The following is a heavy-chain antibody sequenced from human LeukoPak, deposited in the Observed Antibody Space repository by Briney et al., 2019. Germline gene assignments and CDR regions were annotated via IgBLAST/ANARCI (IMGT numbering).Heavy chain of an antibody. J-gene: IGHJ3*02. CDR2: IIPIFGTA. CDR1: GGTFSNYA. D-gene: IGHD3-22*01. Sequence: SVKVSCKASGGTFSNYAISWVRQAPGQGLEWMGGIIPIFGTANYAQKFQGRVTITTDESTSTAYMELSSLRSEDTAVYYCAREVTSGYYKPHAFDIWGQGTMVTVSS. V-gene: IGHV1-69*05. CDR3: AREVTSGYYKPHAFDI.